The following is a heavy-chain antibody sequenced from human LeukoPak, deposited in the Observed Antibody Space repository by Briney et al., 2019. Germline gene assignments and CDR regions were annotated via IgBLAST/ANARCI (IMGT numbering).Heavy chain of an antibody. CDR2: ISGSGGST. D-gene: IGHD3-22*01. Sequence: PGGTLRLSCAASGFTFSSYGMSWVRQAPGKGLEWVSAISGSGGSTYYADSVKGRFTISRDNSKNTLYLQMNSLRAEDTAVYYCAKSDFTYYYDSSGYFPLGYWGQGTLVTVSS. CDR3: AKSDFTYYYDSSGYFPLGY. CDR1: GFTFSSYG. J-gene: IGHJ4*02. V-gene: IGHV3-23*01.